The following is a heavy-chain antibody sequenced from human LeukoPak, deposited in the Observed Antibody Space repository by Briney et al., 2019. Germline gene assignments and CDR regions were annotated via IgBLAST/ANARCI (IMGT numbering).Heavy chain of an antibody. CDR2: IWYDGTNK. CDR3: ARATVTRWFDP. V-gene: IGHV3-33*01. D-gene: IGHD4-17*01. Sequence: PGRSLSLSWAASGFAFSSFGMHWVRRAPGKGLEWVAVIWYDGTNKYYADSVKGRFTISRDNSKNTLYLQMNSLRAEDTAVYYCARATVTRWFDPWGQGTLVTVSS. CDR1: GFAFSSFG. J-gene: IGHJ5*02.